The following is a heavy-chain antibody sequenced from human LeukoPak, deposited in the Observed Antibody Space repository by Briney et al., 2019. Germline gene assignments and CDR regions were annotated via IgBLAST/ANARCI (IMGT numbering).Heavy chain of an antibody. CDR1: AFIFSGYV. Sequence: GGSLRLSCAASAFIFSGYVMSWVRQAPGKGLEWVSTISRSGESTYYADSVKGRFTISRDNAKNSLDLQMNSLRVDDTAVYYCVRDRGYSTFDYWGQGTLVIVSS. J-gene: IGHJ4*02. CDR2: ISRSGEST. V-gene: IGHV3-23*01. D-gene: IGHD4-23*01. CDR3: VRDRGYSTFDY.